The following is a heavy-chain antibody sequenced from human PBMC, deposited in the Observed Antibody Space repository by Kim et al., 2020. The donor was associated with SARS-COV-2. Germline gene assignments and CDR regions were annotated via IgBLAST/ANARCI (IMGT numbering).Heavy chain of an antibody. CDR3: ARVSRPVRYFDWLSFDY. D-gene: IGHD3-9*01. J-gene: IGHJ4*02. CDR2: INHSGST. Sequence: SETLSLTCAVYGGSFSGYYWSWIRQPPGKGLEWIGEINHSGSTNYNPSLKSRVTISVDTSKNQFSLKLSSVTAADPAVYYCARVSRPVRYFDWLSFDYWGQGTLVTVSS. V-gene: IGHV4-34*01. CDR1: GGSFSGYY.